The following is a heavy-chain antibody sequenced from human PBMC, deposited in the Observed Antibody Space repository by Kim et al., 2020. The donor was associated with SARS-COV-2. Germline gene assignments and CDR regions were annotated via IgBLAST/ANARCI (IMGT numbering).Heavy chain of an antibody. CDR2: ISSSSSYI. V-gene: IGHV3-21*01. Sequence: GGSLRLSCAASGFTFSSYSMNWVRQAPGKGLEWVSSISSSSSYIYYADSVKGRFTISRDNAKNSLYLQMNSLRAEDTAVYYCAREGIRVRGVIDYWGQGTLVTVSS. J-gene: IGHJ4*02. CDR1: GFTFSSYS. D-gene: IGHD3-10*01. CDR3: AREGIRVRGVIDY.